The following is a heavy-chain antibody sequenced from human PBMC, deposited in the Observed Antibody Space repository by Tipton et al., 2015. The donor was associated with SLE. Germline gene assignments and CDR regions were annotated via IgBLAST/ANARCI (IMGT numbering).Heavy chain of an antibody. CDR2: IDPSDSYT. Sequence: QSGPEVKKPGESLRISCKGSGYTFSIYWITWVRQMSGKGLEWMGSIDPSDSYTNYSPSFQGHVTISADKSISTAYLQWSSLKASDTAMYYCANQGAFDIWGQGTMVTVSS. CDR1: GYTFSIYW. J-gene: IGHJ3*02. V-gene: IGHV5-10-1*01. CDR3: ANQGAFDI.